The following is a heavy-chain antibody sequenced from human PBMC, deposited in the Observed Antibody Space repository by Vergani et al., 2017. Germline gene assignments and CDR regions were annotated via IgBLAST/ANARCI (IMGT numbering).Heavy chain of an antibody. Sequence: QVQLQQWGAGLLKPSETLSLTCAVYGGSFSGYYWSWIRQPPGKGLGWIGEINHSGSTNYNPSLKSRVTISVDTSKNQFSLKLSSVTAADTAVYYCASFPKTYCSSTSCYKNYYYMDVWGKGTTVTVSS. V-gene: IGHV4-34*01. D-gene: IGHD2-2*02. CDR2: INHSGST. J-gene: IGHJ6*03. CDR1: GGSFSGYY. CDR3: ASFPKTYCSSTSCYKNYYYMDV.